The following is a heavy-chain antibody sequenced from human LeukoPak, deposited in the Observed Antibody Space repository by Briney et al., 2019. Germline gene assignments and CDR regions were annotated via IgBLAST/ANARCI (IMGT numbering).Heavy chain of an antibody. D-gene: IGHD3-16*01. CDR1: GYTFTSYY. CDR3: ARDRLWGEDDAFDI. CDR2: ISAYNGNT. J-gene: IGHJ3*02. V-gene: IGHV1-18*04. Sequence: ASVKVSCKASGYTFTSYYMHWVRQAPGQGLEWMGWISAYNGNTDYAQKLLGRVTMSTDTSTSTAYMDLRSLRSDDTAVYYCARDRLWGEDDAFDIWGQGTMVTVSS.